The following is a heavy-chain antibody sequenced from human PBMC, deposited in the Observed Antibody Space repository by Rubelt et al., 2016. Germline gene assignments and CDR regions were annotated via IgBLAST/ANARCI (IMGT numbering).Heavy chain of an antibody. V-gene: IGHV3-30*01. CDR2: ISYDGSNK. D-gene: IGHD6-19*01. Sequence: VAVISYDGSNKYYADSVKGRFTISRDNSKNTLYLQMNSLRAEDTAVYYCARSEIAVAAFDPWGQGTLVTVSS. J-gene: IGHJ5*02. CDR3: ARSEIAVAAFDP.